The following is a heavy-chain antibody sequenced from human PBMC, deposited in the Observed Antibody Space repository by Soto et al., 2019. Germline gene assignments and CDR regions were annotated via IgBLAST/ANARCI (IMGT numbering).Heavy chain of an antibody. V-gene: IGHV3-49*04. CDR1: GFTFGDYA. CDR2: IRSKAYGGTT. J-gene: IGHJ4*02. D-gene: IGHD3-22*01. Sequence: GGSLRLSCTASGFTFGDYAMSWVRQAPGKGLEWVGFIRSKAYGGTTEYAASVKGRFTISRNDSKSIAYLQMNSLKTEDTAVYYCTRVYYYDSSGLPDYWGQGPLVTVS. CDR3: TRVYYYDSSGLPDY.